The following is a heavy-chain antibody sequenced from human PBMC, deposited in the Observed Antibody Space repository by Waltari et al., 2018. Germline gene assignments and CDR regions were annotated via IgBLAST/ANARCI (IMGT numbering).Heavy chain of an antibody. D-gene: IGHD3-10*01. V-gene: IGHV4-59*01. CDR3: ARDRRQWFGDRFLSEGFDL. J-gene: IGHJ2*01. Sequence: SETLSLTCSVSGGSISSDYWTWIRQPPGQALEWIGYISYTGYTDYSPSLKSRVTMSVDTSKNQFSLKVTSVTAADTAVYYCARDRRQWFGDRFLSEGFDLWGRGILVTVSS. CDR2: ISYTGYT. CDR1: GGSISSDY.